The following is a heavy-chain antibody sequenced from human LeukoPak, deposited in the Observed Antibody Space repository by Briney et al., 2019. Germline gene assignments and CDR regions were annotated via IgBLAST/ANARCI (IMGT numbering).Heavy chain of an antibody. J-gene: IGHJ4*02. D-gene: IGHD3-22*01. V-gene: IGHV3-7*01. Sequence: GGSLRLSCAASGFTFSTYWMSWVCQAPGKGLEWVANIKEDGSEKYYGDSVKGRFTISRDNAKNSLYLQMNSLRAEDTAVYYCARDSSGNQWGQGTLVTVSS. CDR1: GFTFSTYW. CDR3: ARDSSGNQ. CDR2: IKEDGSEK.